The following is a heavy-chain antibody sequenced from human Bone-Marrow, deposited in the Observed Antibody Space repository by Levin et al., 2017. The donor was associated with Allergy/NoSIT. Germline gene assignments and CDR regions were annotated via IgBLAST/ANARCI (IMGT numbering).Heavy chain of an antibody. V-gene: IGHV3-30*04. CDR2: ISYDGINK. J-gene: IGHJ2*01. CDR3: ARDTLDPNYWYFAL. CDR1: GFTFSSYA. Sequence: GESLKISCAASGFTFSSYAMYWVRQAPGKGLEWVAVISYDGINKNYAGSVKGQFTISRDNSKNMLYLQMKSLRAEDTAVYYCARDTLDPNYWYFALWGRGTLVTVSS.